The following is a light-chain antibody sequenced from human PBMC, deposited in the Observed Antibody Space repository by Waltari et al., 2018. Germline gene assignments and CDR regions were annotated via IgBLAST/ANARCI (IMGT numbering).Light chain of an antibody. V-gene: IGKV1-9*01. J-gene: IGKJ3*01. CDR2: GGS. CDR3: LQVNSYPFT. CDR1: QGISSY. Sequence: IQLTQSPLSLSASVGDRVTSTCRASQGISSYLAWYQQKAGRAPKLLIYGGSTLPNGVPSRFSGSGFGTDFTLTISSHQPEDFATYYCLQVNSYPFTFGPGTTVDIK.